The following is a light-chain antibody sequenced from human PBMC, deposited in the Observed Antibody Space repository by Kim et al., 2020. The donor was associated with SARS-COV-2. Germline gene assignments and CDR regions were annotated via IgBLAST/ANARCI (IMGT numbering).Light chain of an antibody. CDR2: DAS. V-gene: IGKV3-11*01. J-gene: IGKJ4*01. CDR3: QQRSNWLT. CDR1: QSVSSY. Sequence: WSPGERATLYCRASQSVSSYLAWYQQKPGQAPRLLIYDASNRATGIPARFSGSGSGTDFTLTISSLEPEDFAVYYCQQRSNWLTFGGGTKVDIK.